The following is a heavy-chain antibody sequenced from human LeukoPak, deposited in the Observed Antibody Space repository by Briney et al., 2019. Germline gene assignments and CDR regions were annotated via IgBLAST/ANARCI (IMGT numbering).Heavy chain of an antibody. CDR2: IYSGGST. Sequence: GGSLRLSCAASGFTVSSNYMSWVRQAPGKGLEWVSVIYSGGSTYYADSVKGRFTISRDNSKNTLYLQMNSLRAEDTAVYYCARDGYCSGGSCYSEDAFDIWGKGTMATVSS. J-gene: IGHJ3*02. D-gene: IGHD2-15*01. CDR3: ARDGYCSGGSCYSEDAFDI. CDR1: GFTVSSNY. V-gene: IGHV3-53*01.